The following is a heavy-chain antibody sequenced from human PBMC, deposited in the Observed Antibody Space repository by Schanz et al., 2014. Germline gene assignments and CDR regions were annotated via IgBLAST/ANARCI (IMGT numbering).Heavy chain of an antibody. J-gene: IGHJ4*02. CDR3: AKDLAAVGVFDY. V-gene: IGHV3-23*04. D-gene: IGHD6-13*01. CDR2: LTGSGTTT. CDR1: GFTFSTYA. Sequence: EVQLVESGGGLVQPGGSLRLSCAASGFTFSTYAMSWARQTPGKGLEWVSALTGSGTTTYYADSVKGRFTISRDNSKNTLDLQMNSLRAEDTAIYYCAKDLAAVGVFDYWGQGSLVTVSP.